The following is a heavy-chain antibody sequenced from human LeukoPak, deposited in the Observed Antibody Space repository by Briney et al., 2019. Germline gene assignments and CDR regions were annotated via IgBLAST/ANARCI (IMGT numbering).Heavy chain of an antibody. CDR2: ISGSGGST. V-gene: IGHV3-23*01. CDR1: GFTFSSYA. Sequence: PGGSLRLSCAASGFTFSSYAMSWVRQAPGKGLEWVSAISGSGGSTYYADSVKGRFTISRDNSKNTLYLQMNSLRAEDTAVYYCASQSIATEDPYYYYGMDVWGQGTTVTVSS. D-gene: IGHD6-6*01. CDR3: ASQSIATEDPYYYYGMDV. J-gene: IGHJ6*02.